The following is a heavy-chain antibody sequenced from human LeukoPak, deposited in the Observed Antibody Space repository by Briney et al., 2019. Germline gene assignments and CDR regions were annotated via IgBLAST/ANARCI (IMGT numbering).Heavy chain of an antibody. J-gene: IGHJ5*02. CDR1: GGSISSYY. V-gene: IGHV4-59*08. D-gene: IGHD1-26*01. CDR2: IYYSGST. Sequence: SETLSLTCTVSGGSISSYYWSWIRQPPGKGLEWIGYIYYSGSTNYNPSLKSRVTISVDTSKNQFSLKLSSVTAADTAVYYCARGWELPKESIHPWGQGTLVTVSS. CDR3: ARGWELPKESIHP.